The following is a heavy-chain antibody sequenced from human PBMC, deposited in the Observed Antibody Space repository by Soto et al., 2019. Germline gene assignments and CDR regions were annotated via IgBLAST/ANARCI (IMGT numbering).Heavy chain of an antibody. CDR3: ARHRPATSRGLWSSSNWGSPDY. CDR2: VSGSGGSV. J-gene: IGHJ4*02. V-gene: IGHV3-23*01. CDR1: GYTFSTYA. Sequence: EVQLLESGGGLVQPGGSLRLSCAAAGYTFSTYAMSWVRQAPGKGLEWVSGVSGSGGSVYYADSVKGGFTISRDNSKNTLYVHMNSLRAEDTAVYYCARHRPATSRGLWSSSNWGSPDYCGQGTPAIVSS. D-gene: IGHD6-13*01.